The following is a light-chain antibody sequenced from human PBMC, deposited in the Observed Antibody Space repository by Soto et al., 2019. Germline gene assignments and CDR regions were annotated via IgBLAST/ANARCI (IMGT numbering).Light chain of an antibody. Sequence: QSVLTQPPSVSGAPGQRVAISCSGSSSDIGAGSDVHWYQQLPGTAPRLLMYGNTNRPSGVPDRFSGSKSGTSASLAIAGLQAEDEADYYCQSYDSTLSVGVFGGGTKLTVL. CDR1: SSDIGAGSD. CDR2: GNT. J-gene: IGLJ3*02. CDR3: QSYDSTLSVGV. V-gene: IGLV1-40*01.